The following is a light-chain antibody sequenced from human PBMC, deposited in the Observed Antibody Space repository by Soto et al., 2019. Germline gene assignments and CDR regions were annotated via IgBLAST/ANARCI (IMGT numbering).Light chain of an antibody. V-gene: IGKV3-15*01. J-gene: IGKJ3*01. CDR1: QSVSSK. CDR3: QQYSNTPPVT. CDR2: GAS. Sequence: EIVTTQSPVTLSVSPGERATLSCRASQSVSSKLAWYQQKPGQAPRLLIYGASTRATGIPARFSGSGSGTEFTPTFSSLQSEDVAVYYCQQYSNTPPVTFGPGTKVDLK.